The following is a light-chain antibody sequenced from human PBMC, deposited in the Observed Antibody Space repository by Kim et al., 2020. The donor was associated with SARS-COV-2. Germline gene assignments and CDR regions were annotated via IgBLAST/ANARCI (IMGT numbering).Light chain of an antibody. CDR2: EVS. Sequence: GQSVTIACTGPSSDVGSYNRVSWYQQPPGTAPKLIIYEVSDRPSGVPHRFSGSKSGNTASLTISWLQTEDEADYYCSSYTSSSTLIFGGGTQLTVL. CDR1: SSDVGSYNR. J-gene: IGLJ2*01. CDR3: SSYTSSSTLI. V-gene: IGLV2-18*02.